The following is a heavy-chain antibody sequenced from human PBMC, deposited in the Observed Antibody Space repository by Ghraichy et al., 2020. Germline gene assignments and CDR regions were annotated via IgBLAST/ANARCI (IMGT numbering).Heavy chain of an antibody. CDR3: AKYLSLRYTDVFDI. V-gene: IGHV3-23*01. CDR1: GLTFNIYA. D-gene: IGHD3-9*01. Sequence: GGSLRLSCAASGLTFNIYAMSWVRQAPGKGLEWVAAISGSGGSTYYADSVKGRFTISRDNSKNTLYLQMNSLRAEDTAVYYCAKYLSLRYTDVFDIWGQGTMVTVSS. CDR2: ISGSGGST. J-gene: IGHJ3*02.